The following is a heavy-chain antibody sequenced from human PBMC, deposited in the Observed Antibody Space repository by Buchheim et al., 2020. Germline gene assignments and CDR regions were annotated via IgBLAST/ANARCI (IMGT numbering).Heavy chain of an antibody. V-gene: IGHV4-34*01. CDR1: GGSFSGYY. Sequence: QVQLQQWGAGLLKPSETLSLTCAVYGGSFSGYYWSWIRQPPGKGLEWIGEINHSGSTNYNPSLKSRATISVDTSKNQSSLKLSSVTAADTAVYYCARDVGGYSDYGANHWYFDLWGRGTL. J-gene: IGHJ2*01. D-gene: IGHD5-12*01. CDR2: INHSGST. CDR3: ARDVGGYSDYGANHWYFDL.